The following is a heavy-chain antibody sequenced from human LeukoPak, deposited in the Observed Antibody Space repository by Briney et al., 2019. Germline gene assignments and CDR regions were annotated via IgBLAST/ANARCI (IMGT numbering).Heavy chain of an antibody. CDR3: ARGRGSLHIAAAGLGDY. V-gene: IGHV3-33*01. Sequence: GGSLRLSCAASGFTFSSYGMHWVRQAPGKGLEWVAVIWYDGSNKYYADSVKGRFTISRDNSKNTLYLQMNSLRAEDTAVYYCARGRGSLHIAAAGLGDYWGQGTLVTVSS. CDR1: GFTFSSYG. CDR2: IWYDGSNK. D-gene: IGHD6-13*01. J-gene: IGHJ4*02.